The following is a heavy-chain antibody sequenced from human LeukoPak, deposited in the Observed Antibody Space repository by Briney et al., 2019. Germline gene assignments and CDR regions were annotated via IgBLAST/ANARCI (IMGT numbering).Heavy chain of an antibody. CDR3: ARLMIVVVTNWFDP. Sequence: PSETLSLTCTDPGGSISSYYWSWIPQHLGKGLEWIGYIYYSGSTNYNTSLISRVTISVDTSKYQYILKLSSVAAADTAVYYCARLMIVVVTNWFDPWGQGTLVTVSS. D-gene: IGHD3-22*01. V-gene: IGHV4-59*08. CDR1: GGSISSYY. CDR2: IYYSGST. J-gene: IGHJ5*02.